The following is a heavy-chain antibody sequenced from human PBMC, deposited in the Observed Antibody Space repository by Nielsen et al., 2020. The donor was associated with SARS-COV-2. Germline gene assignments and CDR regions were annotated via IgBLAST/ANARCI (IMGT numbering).Heavy chain of an antibody. CDR3: ARDRAGMIVPDY. J-gene: IGHJ4*02. D-gene: IGHD3-22*01. CDR2: ISSSSSYI. V-gene: IGHV3-21*01. Sequence: WIRQPPGKGLEWVPSISSSSSYIYYADSVKGRFTISRDNAKNSLYLQMNSLRAEDTAVYYCARDRAGMIVPDYWGQGTLVTRLL.